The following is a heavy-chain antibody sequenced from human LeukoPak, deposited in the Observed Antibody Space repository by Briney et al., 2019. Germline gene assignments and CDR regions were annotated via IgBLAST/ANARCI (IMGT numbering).Heavy chain of an antibody. CDR3: AGPYCSGGSCYSVYYYYGMDV. D-gene: IGHD2-15*01. CDR2: INHSGST. CDR1: GGSLSGYY. V-gene: IGHV4-34*01. Sequence: SETLSLTCAVYGGSLSGYYWSWIRQPAGKGLEWIGEINHSGSTNYNPSLKSRVTIPVDTSKNQFSLKLSSVTAADTAVYYCAGPYCSGGSCYSVYYYYGMDVWGKGTTVTVPS. J-gene: IGHJ6*04.